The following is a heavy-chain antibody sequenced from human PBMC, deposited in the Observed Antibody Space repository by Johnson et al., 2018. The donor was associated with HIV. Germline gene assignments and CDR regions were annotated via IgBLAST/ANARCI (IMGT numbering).Heavy chain of an antibody. CDR2: ISSSGSTI. Sequence: QVQLVESGGGLVKPGGSLRLSCAASGFTFSDYYMSWIRQAPGKGLEWVSYISSSGSTIYYADSVKGRFTISRDNAKNSLYLQMNSLRAEDTAVYYCATLKGPRLHIAARRPDAFDIWGQGTMVTVSS. V-gene: IGHV3-11*04. J-gene: IGHJ3*02. D-gene: IGHD6-6*01. CDR1: GFTFSDYY. CDR3: ATLKGPRLHIAARRPDAFDI.